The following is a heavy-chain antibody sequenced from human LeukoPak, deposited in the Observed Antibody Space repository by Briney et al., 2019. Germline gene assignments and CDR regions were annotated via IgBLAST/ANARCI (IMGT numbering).Heavy chain of an antibody. D-gene: IGHD7-27*01. V-gene: IGHV3-7*01. CDR1: GFTFSSYW. CDR3: AKELNWDHDAFDI. J-gene: IGHJ3*02. Sequence: GGSLRLSCAASGFTFSSYWMSWVRQAPGKGLEWVANINQDGGEKYYADSVKGRFTISRDNSKNTLYLQMNSLRAEDTAVYYCAKELNWDHDAFDIWGQGTMVTVSS. CDR2: INQDGGEK.